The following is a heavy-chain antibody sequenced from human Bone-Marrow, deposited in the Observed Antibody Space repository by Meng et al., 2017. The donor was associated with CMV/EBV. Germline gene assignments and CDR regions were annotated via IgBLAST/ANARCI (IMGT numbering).Heavy chain of an antibody. CDR2: IIPILGIA. CDR3: ASLGYCSSTSCRAVDYYYGMDV. D-gene: IGHD2-2*01. V-gene: IGHV1-69*02. Sequence: SVKVSCKASGGTFSSYTISWVRQAPGQGLEWMGRIIPILGIANYAQKFQGRVTITADKSTSTAYMELSSLRSEDTAVYYCASLGYCSSTSCRAVDYYYGMDVWGQGTTVTVSS. J-gene: IGHJ6*02. CDR1: GGTFSSYT.